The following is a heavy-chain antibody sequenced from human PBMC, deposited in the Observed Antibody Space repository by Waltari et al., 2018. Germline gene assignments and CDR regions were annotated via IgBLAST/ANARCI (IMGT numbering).Heavy chain of an antibody. D-gene: IGHD3-22*01. CDR3: ARMVDYYDSSGYYYLWYFDL. V-gene: IGHV4-38-2*01. CDR1: GYSISSGYY. Sequence: QVQLQESGPGLVKPSETLSLTCAVSGYSISSGYYWGWIRQPPGKGLEWIGGIYHSGTTYYNPSRKSRVTISVDTSKNQFSLKLSSVTAADTAVYYCARMVDYYDSSGYYYLWYFDLWGRGTLVTVSS. CDR2: IYHSGTT. J-gene: IGHJ2*01.